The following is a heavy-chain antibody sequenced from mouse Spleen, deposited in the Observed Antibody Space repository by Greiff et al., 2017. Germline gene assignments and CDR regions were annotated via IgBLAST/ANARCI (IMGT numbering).Heavy chain of an antibody. Sequence: EVKVVESGGGLVKLGGSLKLSCAASGFTFSSYAMSWVRQTPEKRLEWVATISSGGGNTYYPDSVKGRFTISRDNAKNTLYLQMSSLKSEDTAMYYCARVSGYDYDWYFDVWGAGTTVTVSS. CDR3: ARVSGYDYDWYFDV. CDR2: ISSGGGNT. D-gene: IGHD2-4*01. J-gene: IGHJ1*01. V-gene: IGHV5-9*04. CDR1: GFTFSSYA.